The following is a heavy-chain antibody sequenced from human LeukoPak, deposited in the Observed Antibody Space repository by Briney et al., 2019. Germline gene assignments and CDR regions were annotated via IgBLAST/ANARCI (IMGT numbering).Heavy chain of an antibody. CDR3: ARVTGSYYYYYMDV. Sequence: SQTLSLTCTVSGGSISSGSYYWSWIRQPAGKGLEWIGRIYTSGSTNYNPSLKSRVTISVDTSKNQFSLKLSSVTAADTAVYYCARVTGSYYYYYMDVWGKGTTVTVSS. J-gene: IGHJ6*03. CDR1: GGSISSGSYY. D-gene: IGHD3-9*01. CDR2: IYTSGST. V-gene: IGHV4-61*02.